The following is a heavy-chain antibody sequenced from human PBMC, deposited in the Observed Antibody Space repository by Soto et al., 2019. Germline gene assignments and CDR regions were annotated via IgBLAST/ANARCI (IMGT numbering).Heavy chain of an antibody. CDR3: ARGRRIAARPYPTNNWFDP. J-gene: IGHJ5*02. V-gene: IGHV1-2*02. CDR2: INPNSAGT. D-gene: IGHD6-6*01. CDR1: GYTFTGYY. Sequence: ASVKVSCKASGYTFTGYYMHWVRQAPGQGLEWMGWINPNSAGTNYAQKFQGRVTMTRDTSISTAYMELSRLRSDDTAVYYRARGRRIAARPYPTNNWFDPWGQGTLVTVSS.